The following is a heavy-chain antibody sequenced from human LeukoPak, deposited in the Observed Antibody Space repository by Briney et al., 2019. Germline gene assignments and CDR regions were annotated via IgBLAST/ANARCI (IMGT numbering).Heavy chain of an antibody. CDR3: ARVLGRDGYIPDY. Sequence: PGGSLRLSCAASGFTFSSYSMNWVRQAPGKGLEWVSSISSSSSYIYYADSVKGRFTISGDNAKNSLYLQMNSLRAEDTAVYYCARVLGRDGYIPDYWGQGTLVTVSS. D-gene: IGHD5-24*01. V-gene: IGHV3-21*01. CDR1: GFTFSSYS. CDR2: ISSSSSYI. J-gene: IGHJ4*02.